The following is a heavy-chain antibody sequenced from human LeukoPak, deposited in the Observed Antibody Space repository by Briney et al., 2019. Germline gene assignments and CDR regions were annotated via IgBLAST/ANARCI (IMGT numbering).Heavy chain of an antibody. Sequence: GGSLRLSCGASGFTFSSYWMHWVRQAPGKGLVWISRINSDGSTTSYADSVKGRFTISRDNAKNTLYLQINSLRAEDTAVYYCARGNYYGQDYWGQGTLVTVSS. CDR1: GFTFSSYW. CDR3: ARGNYYGQDY. CDR2: INSDGSTT. D-gene: IGHD3-10*01. V-gene: IGHV3-74*01. J-gene: IGHJ4*02.